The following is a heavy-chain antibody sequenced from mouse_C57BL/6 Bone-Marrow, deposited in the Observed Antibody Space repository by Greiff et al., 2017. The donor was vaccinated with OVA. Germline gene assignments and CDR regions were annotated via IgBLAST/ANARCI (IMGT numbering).Heavy chain of an antibody. V-gene: IGHV5-12*01. CDR2: ISNGGGST. CDR1: GFTFSDYY. D-gene: IGHD2-3*01. J-gene: IGHJ4*01. Sequence: EVMLVESGGGLVQPGGSLKLSCAASGFTFSDYYMYWVRQTPEKRLEWVAYISNGGGSTYYPDTVKGRFTISRDNAKNTLYLQMSRLKSEDTAMYYCARSGDGYYCAMDYWGQGTSVTVSS. CDR3: ARSGDGYYCAMDY.